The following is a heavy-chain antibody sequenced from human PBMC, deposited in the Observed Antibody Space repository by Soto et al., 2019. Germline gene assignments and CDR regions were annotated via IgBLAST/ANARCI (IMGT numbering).Heavy chain of an antibody. D-gene: IGHD3-22*01. CDR2: IWYDGSNK. V-gene: IGHV3-33*01. Sequence: GGSLRLSCAASGFTFSSYGMHWVRQAPGKGLEWVAVIWYDGSNKYYADSVRGRFTISRDNSKNTLYLQMNSLRAEDTAVYYCARDRPDYYDSSGPFDYWGQGTLVTVSS. J-gene: IGHJ4*02. CDR1: GFTFSSYG. CDR3: ARDRPDYYDSSGPFDY.